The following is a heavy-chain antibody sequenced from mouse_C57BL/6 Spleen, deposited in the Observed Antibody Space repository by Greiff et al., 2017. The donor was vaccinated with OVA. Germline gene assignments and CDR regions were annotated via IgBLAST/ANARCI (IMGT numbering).Heavy chain of an antibody. J-gene: IGHJ1*03. D-gene: IGHD2-5*01. V-gene: IGHV5-6*02. CDR2: ISSGGSYT. Sequence: EVKLVESGGDLVKPGGSLKLSCAASGFTFSSYGMSWVRQTPDKRLEWVATISSGGSYTYYPDSVKGRFTISRDNAKNTLYLQMSSLKSEDTAMYYCARLDSNYAYWYFDVWGTGTTVTVSS. CDR1: GFTFSSYG. CDR3: ARLDSNYAYWYFDV.